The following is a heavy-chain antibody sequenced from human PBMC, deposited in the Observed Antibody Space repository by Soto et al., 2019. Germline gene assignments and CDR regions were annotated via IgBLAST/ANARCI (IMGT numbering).Heavy chain of an antibody. V-gene: IGHV3-15*07. Sequence: GGSLRLSCAASGFTFYTAWLNWVRQAPGKGLEWVGRIKSKNDGETTDYAAPVKGRFTISRDDSINTLYLQMNSLKTDDTAVYYCATDTRGSWGQGTLVTVSS. CDR3: ATDTRGS. CDR2: IKSKNDGETT. CDR1: GFTFYTAW. D-gene: IGHD3-3*01. J-gene: IGHJ5*02.